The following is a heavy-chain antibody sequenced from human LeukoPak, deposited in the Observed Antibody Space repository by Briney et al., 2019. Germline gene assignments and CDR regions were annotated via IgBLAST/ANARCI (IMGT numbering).Heavy chain of an antibody. D-gene: IGHD2-8*01. CDR3: ASVRPHYYYYYMDV. V-gene: IGHV4-38-2*02. CDR1: GYSISSGYY. J-gene: IGHJ6*03. CDR2: IYHSGST. Sequence: KPSETLSLTCTVSGYSISSGYYWGWIRQPPGKGLEWIGSIYHSGSTYYNPSLKSRVTISVDTSKNQFSLKLSSVTAADTAVYYCASVRPHYYYYYMDVWGKGTTVTVSS.